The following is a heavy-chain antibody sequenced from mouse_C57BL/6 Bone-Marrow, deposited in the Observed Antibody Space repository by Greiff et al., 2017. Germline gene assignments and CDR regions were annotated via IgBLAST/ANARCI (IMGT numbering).Heavy chain of an antibody. Sequence: EVQLQQSGAELVRPGASVKLSCTASGFNIKDDYMHWVKQRPEQGLEWIGWIDPENGDTEYASKFQGKATITADKSSNTAYLQLSSLTSEDTAVYYCTDYDGSYSWFADWGQGTLVTVSA. CDR2: IDPENGDT. J-gene: IGHJ3*01. D-gene: IGHD2-3*01. CDR1: GFNIKDDY. V-gene: IGHV14-4*01. CDR3: TDYDGSYSWFAD.